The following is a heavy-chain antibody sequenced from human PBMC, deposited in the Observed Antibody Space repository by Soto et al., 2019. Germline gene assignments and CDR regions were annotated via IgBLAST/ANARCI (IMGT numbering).Heavy chain of an antibody. CDR2: IYYSGNT. J-gene: IGHJ4*02. CDR1: GGSTSSDNY. Sequence: SETLSLTCTVYGGSTSSDNYWSWIRQPPGKGLEWIGHIYYSGNTDYNPSLKSRLAISIDTSKNQFSLKLSSVTAADTAVYFCAREGGESSDGLYYFDSWGQGSLVTVSS. D-gene: IGHD3-16*01. V-gene: IGHV4-30-4*01. CDR3: AREGGESSDGLYYFDS.